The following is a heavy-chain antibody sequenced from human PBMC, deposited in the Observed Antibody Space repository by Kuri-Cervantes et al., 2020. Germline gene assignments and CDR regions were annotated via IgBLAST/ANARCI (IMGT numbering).Heavy chain of an antibody. CDR1: GFTVSSNY. CDR3: ARVQDCSSTSCGWARFDP. D-gene: IGHD2-2*01. CDR2: IYSGGST. Sequence: GGSLRLSCAASGFTVSSNYMSWVRQAPGKGLEWVSVIYSGGSTYYADSVKGRFTISRHNSKNTLYLQMNSLRAEDTAIYYCARVQDCSSTSCGWARFDPWGQGTLVTVSS. J-gene: IGHJ5*02. V-gene: IGHV3-53*04.